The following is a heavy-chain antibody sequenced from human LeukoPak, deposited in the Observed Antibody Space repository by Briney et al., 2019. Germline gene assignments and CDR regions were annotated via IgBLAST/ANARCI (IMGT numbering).Heavy chain of an antibody. CDR2: IRYDGSNK. J-gene: IGHJ4*02. D-gene: IGHD6-19*01. CDR1: GFTFSTYG. Sequence: GGSLRLSCEVSGFTFSTYGMHWVRQAPGKGLEWVAFIRYDGSNKLYADSVKGRFTISRDNSKNTLYLQMNSLRPEDTAAYYCAKDRVVAGSDFDYWGQGTLVTVSS. V-gene: IGHV3-30*02. CDR3: AKDRVVAGSDFDY.